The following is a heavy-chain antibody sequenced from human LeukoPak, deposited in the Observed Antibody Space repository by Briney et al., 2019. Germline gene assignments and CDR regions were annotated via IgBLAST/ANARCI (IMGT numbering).Heavy chain of an antibody. D-gene: IGHD2-2*01. Sequence: SETLSITCTVSGGSISSYYWSWIRQPPGKGLEWIGYIYYSGSTNYNPSLKSRVTISVDTSKNQFSLKLSSVTAADTAVYYCAREGYCSSTSCPNWFDPWGQGTLVTVSS. CDR1: GGSISSYY. CDR3: AREGYCSSTSCPNWFDP. CDR2: IYYSGST. J-gene: IGHJ5*02. V-gene: IGHV4-59*01.